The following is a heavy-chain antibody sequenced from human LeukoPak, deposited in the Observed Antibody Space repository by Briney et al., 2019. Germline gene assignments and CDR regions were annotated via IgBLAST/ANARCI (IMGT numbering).Heavy chain of an antibody. CDR3: ATSLPVVHGVIFAY. D-gene: IGHD3-10*01. CDR2: ISWDGGST. CDR1: GFTFDDYT. Sequence: GGSLRLSCAASGFTFDDYTMHWVRQAPGKGLEWVSLISWDGGSTYYADSVKGRFTISRDNSMNTLYLQMNSLRAEDTAVYYCATSLPVVHGVIFAYWGQGTLGTVSS. V-gene: IGHV3-43*01. J-gene: IGHJ4*02.